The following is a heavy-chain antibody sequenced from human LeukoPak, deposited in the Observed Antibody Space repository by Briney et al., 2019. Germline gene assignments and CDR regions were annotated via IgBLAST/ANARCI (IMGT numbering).Heavy chain of an antibody. CDR2: IYHSGIT. V-gene: IGHV4-59*02. D-gene: IGHD1-1*01. CDR1: GGSVSSYY. CDR3: ARASLSPERRYFDY. Sequence: SETLSLTCTVSGGSVSSYYWNWIRQPPGKGLEWIGYIYHSGITNYNPSLESRVTISVGTSKNQFSLKLSSVTAADTAVYYCARASLSPERRYFDYWGQGTLVTVSS. J-gene: IGHJ4*02.